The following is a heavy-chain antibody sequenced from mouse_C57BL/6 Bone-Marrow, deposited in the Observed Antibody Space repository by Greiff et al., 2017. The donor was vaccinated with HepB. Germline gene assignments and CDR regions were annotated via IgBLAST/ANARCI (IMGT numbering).Heavy chain of an antibody. CDR3: ARRGNFWYFDV. V-gene: IGHV1-80*01. J-gene: IGHJ1*03. Sequence: QVQLKESGAELVKPGASVKISCKASGYAFSSYWMNWVKQRPGKGLEWIGQIYPGDGDTNYNGKFKGKATLTADKSSSTAYMQLSSLTSEDSAVYFCARRGNFWYFDVWGTGTTVTVSS. CDR1: GYAFSSYW. CDR2: IYPGDGDT.